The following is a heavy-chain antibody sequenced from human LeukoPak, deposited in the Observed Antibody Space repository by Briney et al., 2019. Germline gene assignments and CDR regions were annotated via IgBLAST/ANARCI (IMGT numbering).Heavy chain of an antibody. CDR1: GYTFTSYG. Sequence: GASVKVSCKASGYTFTSYGISRVRQAPGQGLEWMGWISAYNGNTNYAQKLQGRVTMTTDTSTSTAYMELRSLRSDDTAVYYCARHPTRNNNWNFSYWGQGTLVTVSS. V-gene: IGHV1-18*01. CDR3: ARHPTRNNNWNFSY. D-gene: IGHD1-7*01. J-gene: IGHJ4*02. CDR2: ISAYNGNT.